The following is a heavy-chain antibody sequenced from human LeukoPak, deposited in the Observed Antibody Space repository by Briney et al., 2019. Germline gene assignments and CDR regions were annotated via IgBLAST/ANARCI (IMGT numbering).Heavy chain of an antibody. V-gene: IGHV4-31*03. D-gene: IGHD2-8*01. Sequence: TLSLTRTVSGGSISSGGYYWSWIRQHPGKGLEWIEYIYYSGSTYYNPSLKSRVTISVDTSKNQFSLKLSSVTAADTAVYYCARVGVQSLAFDIWGQGTMVTVSS. J-gene: IGHJ3*02. CDR2: IYYSGST. CDR3: ARVGVQSLAFDI. CDR1: GGSISSGGYY.